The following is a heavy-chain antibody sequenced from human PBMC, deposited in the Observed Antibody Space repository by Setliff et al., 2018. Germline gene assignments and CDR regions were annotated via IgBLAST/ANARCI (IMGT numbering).Heavy chain of an antibody. D-gene: IGHD6-6*01. V-gene: IGHV4-34*01. CDR1: GVTFSDYY. J-gene: IGHJ4*02. CDR3: ARGRNIAARLLDS. CDR2: INHRGST. Sequence: SETLSLTCAAYGVTFSDYYWTWIRQTPGKGLEWVGEINHRGSTNYNPSLKSRVSISVDSSRDQFSLKLISMTAADTAVYYCARGRNIAARLLDSWGQGTLVTVSS.